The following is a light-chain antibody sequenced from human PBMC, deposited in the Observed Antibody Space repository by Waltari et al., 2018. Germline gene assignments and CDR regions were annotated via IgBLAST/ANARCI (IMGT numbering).Light chain of an antibody. CDR1: SGSIASNS. V-gene: IGLV6-57*02. CDR3: QSYDSSLWV. J-gene: IGLJ3*02. CDR2: EDN. Sequence: NFMLTQPHSVSESPGKTVTISCTGSSGSIASNSVPWYQQRPGSAPTTVIYEDNQRPSGVPDRFSGSIDSSSNSASLTISGLRTEDEADYYCQSYDSSLWVFGGGTKLTVL.